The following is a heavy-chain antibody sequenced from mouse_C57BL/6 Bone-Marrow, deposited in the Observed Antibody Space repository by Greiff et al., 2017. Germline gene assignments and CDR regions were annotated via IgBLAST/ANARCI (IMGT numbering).Heavy chain of an antibody. CDR1: GYTFTDYC. CDR3: EGWSWVAY. V-gene: IGHV1-77*01. Sequence: QVQLQQSGAELVKPGASVKISCKASGYTFTDYCMNWVKQRPGKGLEWIGKIGPGSGSTYYNEKFKGKATLTADKSSSTAYMRISSLTAEDFAVCCGEGWSWVAYWGQGTLVTVSA. J-gene: IGHJ3*01. CDR2: IGPGSGST.